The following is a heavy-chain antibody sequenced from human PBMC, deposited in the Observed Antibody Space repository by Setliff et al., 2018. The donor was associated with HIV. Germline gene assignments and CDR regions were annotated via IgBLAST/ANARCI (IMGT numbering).Heavy chain of an antibody. CDR3: AKDPIFGVVTYYYYYMDV. CDR2: ISSSSRSK. V-gene: IGHV3-21*04. Sequence: PGGSLRLSCEASGFTFSTYSMNWVRQAPGKGLEWVSSISSSSRSKYYADSVRGRFTISRDNAKNSLYLQMNSLRAEDTAVYYCAKDPIFGVVTYYYYYMDVWGKGTTVTVSS. J-gene: IGHJ6*03. CDR1: GFTFSTYS. D-gene: IGHD3-3*01.